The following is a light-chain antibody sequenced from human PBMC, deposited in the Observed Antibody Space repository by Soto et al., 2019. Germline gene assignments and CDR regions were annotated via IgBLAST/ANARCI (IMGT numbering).Light chain of an antibody. V-gene: IGLV1-51*01. J-gene: IGLJ3*02. Sequence: QSVLTQPPSVSAAPGQKVTISCSGSSSSIGSNYVSWYQQLPGTAPKLLIYDNNKRPSGTPDRFSGSRSGTSATLGITGLQTGDEADYYCGSWDSGLSGWVFGAGTKLTVL. CDR1: SSSIGSNY. CDR2: DNN. CDR3: GSWDSGLSGWV.